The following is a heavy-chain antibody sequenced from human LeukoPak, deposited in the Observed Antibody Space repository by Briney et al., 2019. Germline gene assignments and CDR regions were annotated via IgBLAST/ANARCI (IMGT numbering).Heavy chain of an antibody. CDR3: AILYYDSSGYYFDY. D-gene: IGHD3-22*01. CDR2: IYTSGST. Sequence: SETLSLTCTVSGGSISSGSYYWSWIRQPAGKGREWIGRIYTSGSTNYNPSLKSRVTISVDTSKNQFSLKLSSVTAADTAVYYCAILYYDSSGYYFDYWGQGTLVTVSS. CDR1: GGSISSGSYY. J-gene: IGHJ4*02. V-gene: IGHV4-61*02.